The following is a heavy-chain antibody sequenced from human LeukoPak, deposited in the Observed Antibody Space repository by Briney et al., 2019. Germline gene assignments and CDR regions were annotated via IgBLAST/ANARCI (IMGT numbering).Heavy chain of an antibody. V-gene: IGHV4-4*07. CDR3: ARGSIAALGPGDY. CDR2: FYTSGST. J-gene: IGHJ4*02. Sequence: SETLSLTCTVSGDPMSSFYWSWIQQPAGKGLEWIGRFYTSGSTNYNPSFKSRVTMSIDTSKNQFSLKLTSVTAADTAVYYCARGSIAALGPGDYGGQGTLVTVSS. D-gene: IGHD6-13*01. CDR1: GDPMSSFY.